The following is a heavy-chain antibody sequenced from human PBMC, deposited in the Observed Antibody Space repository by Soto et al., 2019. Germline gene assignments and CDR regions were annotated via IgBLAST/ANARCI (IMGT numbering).Heavy chain of an antibody. V-gene: IGHV4-34*01. CDR1: GGSFSGSY. CDR2: INHSGST. Sequence: QVQLQQWGAGLLKPSETLSLTCAVYGGSFSGSYWSWIRRPPGKGREWIGEINHSGSTNYNPSLKSRVTISVDTSKNQFSLKLSSVTAADTAVYYCARLVDTAMDWYFDLWGRGTLVTVSS. J-gene: IGHJ2*01. CDR3: ARLVDTAMDWYFDL. D-gene: IGHD5-18*01.